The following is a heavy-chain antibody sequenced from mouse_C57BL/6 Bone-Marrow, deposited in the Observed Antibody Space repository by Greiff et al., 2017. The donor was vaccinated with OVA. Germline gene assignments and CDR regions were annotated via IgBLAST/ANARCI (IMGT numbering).Heavy chain of an antibody. V-gene: IGHV1-64*01. Sequence: QVQLQQPGAELVKPGASVKLSCKASGYTFNSYWMHWVKQRPGQGLEWIGMIHPNSGSTNYNEKFKSQATLTIDKSSSTAYMQLSSLTSEDSAVYDCEKGGFYWYFDVWGTGTTVTVSS. CDR3: EKGGFYWYFDV. J-gene: IGHJ1*03. CDR2: IHPNSGST. CDR1: GYTFNSYW.